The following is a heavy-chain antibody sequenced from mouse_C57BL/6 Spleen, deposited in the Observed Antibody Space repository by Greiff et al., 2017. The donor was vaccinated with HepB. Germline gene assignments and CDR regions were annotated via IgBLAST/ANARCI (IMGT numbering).Heavy chain of an antibody. CDR3: ARDYGSRFYAMDY. J-gene: IGHJ4*01. Sequence: VQLQQSGAELVKPGASVKMSCKASGYTFTSYWITWVKQRPGQGLEWIGDIYPGSGSTNYNEKFKSKATLTVDTSSSTAYMQLSSLTSEDSAVYYCARDYGSRFYAMDYWGQGTSVTVSS. CDR1: GYTFTSYW. V-gene: IGHV1-55*01. CDR2: IYPGSGST. D-gene: IGHD1-1*01.